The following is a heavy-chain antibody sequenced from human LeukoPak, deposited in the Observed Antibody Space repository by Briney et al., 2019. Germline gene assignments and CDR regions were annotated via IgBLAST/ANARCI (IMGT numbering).Heavy chain of an antibody. Sequence: PSETLSLTCTVSGGSVSSGSYYWSWIRLPPGKGLEWIGYIYYSESTNYNPSLKSRVTISVDTSKNQFSLKLSSVTAADTAVYYCARDPTGPQDYWGQGTLVTVSS. V-gene: IGHV4-61*01. CDR3: ARDPTGPQDY. CDR2: IYYSEST. D-gene: IGHD1-1*01. CDR1: GGSVSSGSYY. J-gene: IGHJ4*02.